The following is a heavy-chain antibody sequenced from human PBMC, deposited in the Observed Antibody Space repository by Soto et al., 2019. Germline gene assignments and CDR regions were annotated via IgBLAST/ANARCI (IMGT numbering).Heavy chain of an antibody. J-gene: IGHJ4*02. CDR3: AREPQLTSVTVFDY. V-gene: IGHV3-72*01. Sequence: EVQLVESGGGLVQPGGSLRLSCAASGFTLSDHYKDWVRQAPGKGLEWVGRTRNKANGYTTEYAASVKGRFTISRDDSKNSLYLQMNSLITEDTAVYYCAREPQLTSVTVFDYWGQGTPVTVSS. CDR1: GFTLSDHY. D-gene: IGHD4-17*01. CDR2: TRNKANGYTT.